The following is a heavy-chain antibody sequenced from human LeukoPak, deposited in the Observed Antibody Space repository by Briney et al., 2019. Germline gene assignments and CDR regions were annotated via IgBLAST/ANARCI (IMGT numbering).Heavy chain of an antibody. V-gene: IGHV4-59*05. D-gene: IGHD3-10*01. J-gene: IGHJ3*02. CDR1: GGSIRSYY. CDR3: ASRVLDAFDI. CDR2: IYYSGST. Sequence: PSETLSLTCTVSGGSIRSYYWSWIRQPAGKGLEWIGSIYYSGSTYYNPSLKSRVTISVDTSKNQFSLKLSSVTAADTAVYYCASRVLDAFDIWGQGTMVTVSS.